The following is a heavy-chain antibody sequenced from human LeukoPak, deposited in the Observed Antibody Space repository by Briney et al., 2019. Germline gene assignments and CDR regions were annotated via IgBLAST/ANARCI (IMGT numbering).Heavy chain of an antibody. Sequence: PGGSLRLSCAAPGLTFINYAMRWVRQDPGKGLAWVSTVSGSGATTYYADSVKGRFTISRDNSKNTLYMQMSSLRVDDTDVYYCARDAGRCPTSPTDSWGQGSLVTVSS. CDR1: GLTFINYA. CDR3: ARDAGRCPTSPTDS. CDR2: VSGSGATT. D-gene: IGHD2-2*01. V-gene: IGHV3-23*01. J-gene: IGHJ4*02.